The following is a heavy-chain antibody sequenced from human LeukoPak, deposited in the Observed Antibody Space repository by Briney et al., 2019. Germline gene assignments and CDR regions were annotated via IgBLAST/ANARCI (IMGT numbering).Heavy chain of an antibody. V-gene: IGHV3-23*01. Sequence: PGGSLRLSCVASGFTLSTHAMTWVRRAPGKGLEWVSTIRVTGGSTYYADSVKGRFTISRDNSKNTLYLQMNSLRAEDTAVYYCASRDPCSGSNCCGLGYWGQGTLVTVSS. CDR2: IRVTGGST. D-gene: IGHD2-15*01. CDR1: GFTLSTHA. CDR3: ASRDPCSGSNCCGLGY. J-gene: IGHJ4*02.